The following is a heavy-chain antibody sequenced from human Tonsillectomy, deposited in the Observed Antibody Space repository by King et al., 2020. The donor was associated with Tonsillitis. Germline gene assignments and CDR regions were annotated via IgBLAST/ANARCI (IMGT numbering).Heavy chain of an antibody. Sequence: VQLVESGGGVVQPGRSLRLSCAASGFTFSSYGMHWVRQAPGKGLEWVAVIWYDGSNKYYADSVKGRFTISRDNSKNTLYLQMNSLRAEDTAVYYCARDHYDYGGNFAEYFQHWGQGTLVTVSS. V-gene: IGHV3-33*08. CDR2: IWYDGSNK. CDR1: GFTFSSYG. J-gene: IGHJ1*01. CDR3: ARDHYDYGGNFAEYFQH. D-gene: IGHD4-23*01.